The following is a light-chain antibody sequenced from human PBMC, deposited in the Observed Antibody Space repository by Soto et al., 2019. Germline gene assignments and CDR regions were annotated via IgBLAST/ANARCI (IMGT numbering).Light chain of an antibody. CDR3: QQYGSSPIT. J-gene: IGKJ1*01. V-gene: IGKV3-20*01. Sequence: EIVLTQSPGTLSLSPWERATLSCRASQSVSSSYLAWYQQKPGQAPRLLIYGASSRATGIPDRFSGSGSGTDFTLTISRLEPEDFALYYCQQYGSSPITFGQGTKVDIK. CDR1: QSVSSSY. CDR2: GAS.